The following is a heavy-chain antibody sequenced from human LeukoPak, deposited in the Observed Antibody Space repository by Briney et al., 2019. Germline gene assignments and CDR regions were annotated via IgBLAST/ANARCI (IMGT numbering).Heavy chain of an antibody. Sequence: SETLSLTCTVSGGSISTYYWTWIRQPPGKGLEWIDYIYYTGSTNYNPSLKSRVTMSLDTSKNHFSLKLISVTAADTAVYYCARRGRPYGMDVWGQGTTVTVSS. CDR1: GGSISTYY. CDR2: IYYTGST. CDR3: ARRGRPYGMDV. V-gene: IGHV4-59*08. J-gene: IGHJ6*02.